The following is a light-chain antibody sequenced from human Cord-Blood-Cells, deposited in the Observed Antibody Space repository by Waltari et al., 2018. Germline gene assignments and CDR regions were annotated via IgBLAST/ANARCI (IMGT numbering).Light chain of an antibody. J-gene: IGLJ2*01. V-gene: IGLV2-14*01. CDR1: SSDVGGYNY. CDR3: SSYTSSSTVV. Sequence: QSALTQPASVSGSPGQSITIPCTGTSSDVGGYNYVSWYQQHPGKAPKLMIYDVSNRPSGVSNRFSGSMSGNTASLTISGLQADDEADYYCSSYTSSSTVVFGGGTKLTVL. CDR2: DVS.